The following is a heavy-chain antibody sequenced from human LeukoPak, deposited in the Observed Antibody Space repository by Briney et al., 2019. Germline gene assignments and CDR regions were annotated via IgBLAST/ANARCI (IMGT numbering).Heavy chain of an antibody. CDR1: GGSISSGGYS. CDR2: IYHSGST. CDR3: ARGRRYDSSGYYLGNWFDP. D-gene: IGHD3-22*01. V-gene: IGHV4-30-2*01. J-gene: IGHJ5*02. Sequence: SETLSLTCAVSGGSISSGGYSWSWIRQPPGKGLEWIGYIYHSGSTYYNPSLKGRVTISVDRSKNQFSLKLSSVTAADTAVYYCARGRRYDSSGYYLGNWFDPWGQGTLVTVSS.